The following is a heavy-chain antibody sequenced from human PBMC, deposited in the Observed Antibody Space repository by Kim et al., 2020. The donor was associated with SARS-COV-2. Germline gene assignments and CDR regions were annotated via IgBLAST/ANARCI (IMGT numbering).Heavy chain of an antibody. CDR1: GFTFSSYW. Sequence: GGSLRLSCAASGFTFSSYWMHWVRQAPGKGLVWVSRIYNDGTNTNYADSVKGRFTISRDNAKNTVYLQMNSLRAEDTAVYYCSRGWGADWCQGTLVPVSS. CDR3: SRGWGAD. CDR2: IYNDGTNT. D-gene: IGHD3-16*01. V-gene: IGHV3-74*01. J-gene: IGHJ4*02.